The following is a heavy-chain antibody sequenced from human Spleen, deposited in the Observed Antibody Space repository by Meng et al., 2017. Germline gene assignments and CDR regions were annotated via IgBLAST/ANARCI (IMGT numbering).Heavy chain of an antibody. Sequence: WGVGLLKPSETLSLSRVFAGGSLRDYYWSWIRQPPGKGLEWIGEINHSGSTNYNPSLESRATISVDTSQNNLSLKLSSVTAADSAVYYCARGPTTMAHDFDYWGQGTLVTVSS. V-gene: IGHV4-34*01. CDR2: INHSGST. CDR1: GGSLRDYY. CDR3: ARGPTTMAHDFDY. J-gene: IGHJ4*02. D-gene: IGHD4-11*01.